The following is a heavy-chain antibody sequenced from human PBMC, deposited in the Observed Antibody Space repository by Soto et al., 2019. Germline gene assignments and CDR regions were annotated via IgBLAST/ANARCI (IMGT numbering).Heavy chain of an antibody. Sequence: PGGSLRLSCAASGFTFDDYAMHWVRQAPGKGLEWVSGISWNSGSIGYADSVKGRFTISRDNAKNSLYLQMNSLRAEDTALYYCAKDMIRGSIPYYGMDVWGQGTTVTVSS. CDR3: AKDMIRGSIPYYGMDV. D-gene: IGHD4-4*01. CDR2: ISWNSGSI. V-gene: IGHV3-9*01. J-gene: IGHJ6*02. CDR1: GFTFDDYA.